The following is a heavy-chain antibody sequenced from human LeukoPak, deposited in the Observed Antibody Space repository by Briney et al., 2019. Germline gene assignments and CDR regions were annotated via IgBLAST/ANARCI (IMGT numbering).Heavy chain of an antibody. CDR1: EYTFTDYF. CDR3: ARTLVRYLDRHYYMDV. D-gene: IGHD3-3*01. V-gene: IGHV1-2*02. CDR2: INPNSGGT. J-gene: IGHJ6*03. Sequence: ASVKVSFRASEYTFTDYFIHWVRQAPGQGLEWMGWINPNSGGTNYAQKFQGRVTITRNTSISTAYMELSSLRSEDTAVYYCARTLVRYLDRHYYMDVWGKGTTVTVSS.